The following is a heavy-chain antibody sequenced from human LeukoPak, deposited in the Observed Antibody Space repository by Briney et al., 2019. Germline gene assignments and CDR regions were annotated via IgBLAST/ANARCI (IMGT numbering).Heavy chain of an antibody. D-gene: IGHD6-13*01. CDR3: AREIAAAGIGYYYMDV. CDR1: GFTFSRYS. V-gene: IGHV3-21*01. Sequence: NSGGSLRLSCAASGFTFSRYSMNWVRQAPGKGLEWVSSITSSSSYIYYADSVKGRFTISRDNAKNSLYLQMNSLRAEDTAVYYCAREIAAAGIGYYYMDVWGKGTTVTISS. CDR2: ITSSSSYI. J-gene: IGHJ6*03.